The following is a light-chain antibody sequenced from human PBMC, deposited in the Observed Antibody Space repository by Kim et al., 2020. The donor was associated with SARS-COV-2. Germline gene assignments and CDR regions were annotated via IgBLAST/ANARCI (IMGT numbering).Light chain of an antibody. V-gene: IGKV1-39*01. Sequence: SASVGDRVTITCRASQSISSYLNWYQQKPGKAPKLLIYAASSLQSGVPSRFSGSGSGTDFTLTISSLQPEDFTTYYCQQSYSTPRTFGQGTKLEI. CDR3: QQSYSTPRT. J-gene: IGKJ2*01. CDR2: AAS. CDR1: QSISSY.